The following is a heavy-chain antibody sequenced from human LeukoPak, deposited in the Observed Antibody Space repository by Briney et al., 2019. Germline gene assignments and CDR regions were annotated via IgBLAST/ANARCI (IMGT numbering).Heavy chain of an antibody. J-gene: IGHJ4*01. CDR3: AGSFGDVKNF. CDR1: GFTFSSYW. D-gene: IGHD3-10*01. Sequence: GGSLRLSCAASGFTFSSYWMSWVRQAPGKGLEWVANIKQDGSEKYYVDSVKGRFIISRDDARNSLSLQMNSLRAEDTAVYYCAGSFGDVKNFWGQGTLVTVSS. V-gene: IGHV3-7*01. CDR2: IKQDGSEK.